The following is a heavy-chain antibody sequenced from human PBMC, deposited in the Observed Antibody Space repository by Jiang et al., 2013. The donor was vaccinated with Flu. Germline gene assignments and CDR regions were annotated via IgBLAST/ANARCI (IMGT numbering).Heavy chain of an antibody. D-gene: IGHD6-13*01. CDR3: ARDPYSSSELYNWFDP. V-gene: IGHV3-30-3*01. J-gene: IGHJ5*02. CDR1: GFTFSSYA. Sequence: RSLRLSCAASGFTFSSYAMHWVRQAPGKGLEWVAVISYDGSNKYYADSVKGRFTISRDNSKNTLYLQMNSLRAEDTAVYYCARDPYSSSELYNWFDPWGQGTLVTVSS. CDR2: ISYDGSNK.